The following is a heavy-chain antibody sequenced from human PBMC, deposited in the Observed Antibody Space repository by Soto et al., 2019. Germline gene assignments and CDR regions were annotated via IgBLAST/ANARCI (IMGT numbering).Heavy chain of an antibody. J-gene: IGHJ4*02. D-gene: IGHD3-10*01. CDR3: AKGRGGSGSLTPRVDF. CDR2: ISGGGDTT. V-gene: IGHV3-23*01. CDR1: GFTFNNYA. Sequence: EVQLLESGGGLVQPGGSLRLSCAASGFTFNNYAMTWVRQAPGKGLEWVSAISGGGDTTSYADSVKGRFTVSRDGSKNTLYLLVSSLRAEDTALYYCAKGRGGSGSLTPRVDFWGQGTLVTVSS.